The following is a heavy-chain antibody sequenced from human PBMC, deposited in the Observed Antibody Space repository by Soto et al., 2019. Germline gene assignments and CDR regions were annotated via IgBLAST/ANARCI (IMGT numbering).Heavy chain of an antibody. CDR2: VWYDGSSK. CDR1: GFTFSNFG. J-gene: IGHJ6*02. Sequence: GGSLRLSCEASGFTFSNFGMNWVRQAPGKGLEWVARVWYDGSSKYYVDSVKGRFTISRDNSKETVYLQMNSLRAEDTGVYYFAREIYNHYDGMDVWGPGTTVTVSS. V-gene: IGHV3-33*01. CDR3: AREIYNHYDGMDV.